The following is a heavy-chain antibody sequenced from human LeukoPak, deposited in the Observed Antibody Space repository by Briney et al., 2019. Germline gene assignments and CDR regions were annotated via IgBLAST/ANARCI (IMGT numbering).Heavy chain of an antibody. V-gene: IGHV3-30*19. D-gene: IGHD3-10*01. CDR1: GFILSSYA. CDR3: AREGNYDIEWAYDI. CDR2: ISYDGSNK. Sequence: PGGSLRLSCAASGFILSSYAMHWVRQAPGKGLEWVAVISYDGSNKYFADSVKGRFTISRDDSKNTLYLQMSSLRADDTAVYYCAREGNYDIEWAYDIWGQETMVTVSS. J-gene: IGHJ3*02.